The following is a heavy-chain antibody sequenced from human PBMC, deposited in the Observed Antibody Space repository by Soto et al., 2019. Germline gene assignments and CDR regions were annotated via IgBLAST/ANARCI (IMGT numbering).Heavy chain of an antibody. D-gene: IGHD6-19*01. J-gene: IGHJ6*02. Sequence: SETLSLTCTVSGGSISRSSYYWGWIRQAPGKGLEWIGSIYYSGSTYYNPSLKSRVTISVDTSKNQFSLKLSSVTAADTAVYYCARQEISSGWYDYYYGMDVWGQGTTVT. V-gene: IGHV4-39*01. CDR2: IYYSGST. CDR3: ARQEISSGWYDYYYGMDV. CDR1: GGSISRSSYY.